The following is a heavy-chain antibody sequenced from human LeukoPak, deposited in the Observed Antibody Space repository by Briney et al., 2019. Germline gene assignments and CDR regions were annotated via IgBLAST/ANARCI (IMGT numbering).Heavy chain of an antibody. CDR1: GDSIGTYW. CDR3: ARKYYDSSGYYFFDY. V-gene: IGHV4-34*01. CDR2: INHSGST. J-gene: IGHJ4*02. D-gene: IGHD3-22*01. Sequence: SETLSLTCGVSGDSIGTYWWTWIRQPPGKGLEWIGEINHSGSTNYNPSLKSRVTISVDTSKNQFSLKLSSVTAADTAVYYCARKYYDSSGYYFFDYWGQGTLVTVSS.